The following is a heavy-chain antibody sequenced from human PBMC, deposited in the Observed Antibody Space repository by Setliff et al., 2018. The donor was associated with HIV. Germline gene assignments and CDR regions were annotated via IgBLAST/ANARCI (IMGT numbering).Heavy chain of an antibody. CDR2: VHHSGST. CDR3: ASAGPYCGDDCPYNWLTP. V-gene: IGHV4-59*01. CDR1: SDSISSSY. D-gene: IGHD2-21*02. Sequence: TSETLSLTCTVSSDSISSSYWTWIRQPPGQGLEWIGYVHHSGSTKYNASLRSRVTMSVDTSKNLFSLTLRSVTAAATAVYYCASAGPYCGDDCPYNWLTPWGQGTLVTVSS. J-gene: IGHJ5*02.